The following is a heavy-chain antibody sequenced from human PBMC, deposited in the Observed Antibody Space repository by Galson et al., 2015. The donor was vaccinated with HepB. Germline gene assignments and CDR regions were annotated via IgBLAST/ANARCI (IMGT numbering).Heavy chain of an antibody. CDR3: VRDRGVGLVPRDSYYYGMDV. J-gene: IGHJ6*02. Sequence: SLRLSCAASGFTFDDYAMHWVRQAPGKGLEWVSGISWNSGSIGYADSVKGRLTISRDKSKNTLSLQMNGLTAVDTAVYYCVRDRGVGLVPRDSYYYGMDVWGQGTTVTVSS. D-gene: IGHD6-19*01. CDR2: ISWNSGSI. V-gene: IGHV3-9*01. CDR1: GFTFDDYA.